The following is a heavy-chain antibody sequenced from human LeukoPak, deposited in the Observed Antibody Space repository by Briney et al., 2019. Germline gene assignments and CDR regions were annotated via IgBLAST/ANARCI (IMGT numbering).Heavy chain of an antibody. D-gene: IGHD3-9*01. CDR1: GFIFSSYA. CDR2: ISYDGNYK. CDR3: ARGEYDLLTGVYDTYGIDV. V-gene: IGHV3-30-3*01. J-gene: IGHJ6*02. Sequence: GGSLRLYCVASGFIFSSYALHWVRQAPGKGLEWVAVISYDGNYKYYADSVKGRVTISRDNSKNTLFLQMNSLRPEDTAVYYCARGEYDLLTGVYDTYGIDVWGQGTTVTVSS.